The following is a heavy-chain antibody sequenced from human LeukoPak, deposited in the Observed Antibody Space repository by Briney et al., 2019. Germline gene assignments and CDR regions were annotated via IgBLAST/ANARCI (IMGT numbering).Heavy chain of an antibody. V-gene: IGHV3-21*01. Sequence: GGSLRLSCAASGFSFSIYGMNWVRQAPGKGLEWVSSISSSSSYIYYADSVKGRFTISRDNAKNSLYLQMNSLRAEDTAVYYCARDPAENYYMDVWGKGTTVTVSS. CDR3: ARDPAENYYMDV. CDR1: GFSFSIYG. J-gene: IGHJ6*03. CDR2: ISSSSSYI.